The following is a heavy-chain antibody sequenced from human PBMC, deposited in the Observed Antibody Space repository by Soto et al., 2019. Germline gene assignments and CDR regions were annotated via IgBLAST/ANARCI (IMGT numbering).Heavy chain of an antibody. CDR2: ISGSGGST. CDR1: GFTFSSYA. Sequence: EVQLLESGGGLVQPGGSLRLSCAASGFTFSSYAMSWVRQAPGKGLEWVSAISGSGGSTYYADSVKGRFTISRDNSKNTLYLQMNSLRAEDTAVYYCAKDLEEIGYFVWFGYYFDYWGQGTLVTVSS. V-gene: IGHV3-23*01. D-gene: IGHD3-9*01. CDR3: AKDLEEIGYFVWFGYYFDY. J-gene: IGHJ4*02.